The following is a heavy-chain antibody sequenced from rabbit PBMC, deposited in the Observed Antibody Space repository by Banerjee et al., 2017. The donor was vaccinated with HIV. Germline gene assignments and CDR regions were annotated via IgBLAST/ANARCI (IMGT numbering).Heavy chain of an antibody. CDR2: IYAGSSDST. V-gene: IGHV1S45*01. CDR3: AREQDGDSSKHFNV. CDR1: GFDFSSYG. J-gene: IGHJ4*01. Sequence: QEQLVESGGGLVQPGGSLTLTCKASGFDFSSYGVSWVRQAPGKGLEWIACIYAGSSDSTNDESWAKGRFTISKTSSNTVTRQMTSLTAADTATYFCAREQDGDSSKHFNVWGQGTMVTVS. D-gene: IGHD1-1*01.